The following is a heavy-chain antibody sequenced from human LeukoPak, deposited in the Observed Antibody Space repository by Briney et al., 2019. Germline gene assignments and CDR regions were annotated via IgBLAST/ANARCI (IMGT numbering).Heavy chain of an antibody. J-gene: IGHJ4*02. D-gene: IGHD1-26*01. CDR1: GFSFSTLS. V-gene: IGHV3-21*01. CDR2: ISTSSSYI. CDR3: ASGGPDQWEVMSGSFDS. Sequence: PGGSLRLSCAASGFSFSTLSMNWVRQAPGKGLEWVSSISTSSSYIYYADSVKGRFTISRDNAKRSLYLQMNSLGGEDTAVYYCASGGPDQWEVMSGSFDSWGQGTLVTVSS.